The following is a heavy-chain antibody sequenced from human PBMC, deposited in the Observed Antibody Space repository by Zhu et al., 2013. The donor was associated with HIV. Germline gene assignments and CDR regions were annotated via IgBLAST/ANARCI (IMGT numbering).Heavy chain of an antibody. V-gene: IGHV4-61*08. Sequence: VQLQESGPGLVKPSETLSLTCTVSGGSVSSGDYYWSWIRQPPGRGLEWIGYIYYAGNTNYNPSLKSRITISVDTSKNQFSLKLSSVTAADTAVYYCASGIVGATGVWGQGTLVTVSS. CDR1: GGSVSSGDYY. CDR2: IYYAGNT. CDR3: ASGIVGATGV. D-gene: IGHD1-26*01. J-gene: IGHJ4*02.